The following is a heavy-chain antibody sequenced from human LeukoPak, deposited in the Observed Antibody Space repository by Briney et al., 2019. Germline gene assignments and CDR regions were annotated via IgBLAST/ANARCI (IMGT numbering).Heavy chain of an antibody. CDR1: GGSFSGYY. V-gene: IGHV4-34*01. Sequence: SETLSLTCAVYGGSFSGYYWSWIRQPPGKGLEWIGEINHSGSTNYNPSLKSRVTISVGTSKNQFSLRLSSVTAADTAVYYCARDPGDFWSGYYARRGTSWFDPWGQGTLVTVSS. CDR2: INHSGST. J-gene: IGHJ5*02. CDR3: ARDPGDFWSGYYARRGTSWFDP. D-gene: IGHD3-3*01.